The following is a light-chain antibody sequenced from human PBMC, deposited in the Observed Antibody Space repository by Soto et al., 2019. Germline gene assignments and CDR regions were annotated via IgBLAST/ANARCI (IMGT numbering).Light chain of an antibody. J-gene: IGKJ1*01. CDR1: QSLLHSNGYNY. V-gene: IGKV2-28*01. CDR2: LGS. Sequence: DIVMTQSPLSLPVTPGEPASISCRSSQSLLHSNGYNYLDWYLQKPGQSTQLLIYLGSNRACGDPDRFSGSGSGTDFTLKISRVEAEDVGVYYCMQTLQSWTFGQGTKVEIK. CDR3: MQTLQSWT.